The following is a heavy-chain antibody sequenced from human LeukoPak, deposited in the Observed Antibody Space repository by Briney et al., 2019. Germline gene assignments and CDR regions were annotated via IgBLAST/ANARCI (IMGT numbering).Heavy chain of an antibody. CDR3: ARASRVLERGFDY. D-gene: IGHD1-1*01. V-gene: IGHV1-2*02. Sequence: ASVKVSCKASGYTFTGYYMHWVRQAPGQGLEWMGWINPNSGGTNYAQKFQGRVTMTRDMSTSTVYMELSSLRSEDTAVYYCARASRVLERGFDYWGQGTLVTVSS. J-gene: IGHJ4*02. CDR2: INPNSGGT. CDR1: GYTFTGYY.